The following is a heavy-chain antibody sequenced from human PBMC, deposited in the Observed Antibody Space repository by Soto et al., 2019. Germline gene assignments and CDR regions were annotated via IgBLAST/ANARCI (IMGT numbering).Heavy chain of an antibody. V-gene: IGHV3-23*01. Sequence: LRLSCAASGFTFSSYAMSWVRQAPGKGLEWVSAISGSGGSTYYADSVKGRFTISRDNSKNTLYLQMNSLRAEDTAVYYCAKRVSTALESSYYYYYYGMDVWGQGTTVTVSS. CDR1: GFTFSSYA. CDR3: AKRVSTALESSYYYYYYGMDV. CDR2: ISGSGGST. D-gene: IGHD5-18*01. J-gene: IGHJ6*02.